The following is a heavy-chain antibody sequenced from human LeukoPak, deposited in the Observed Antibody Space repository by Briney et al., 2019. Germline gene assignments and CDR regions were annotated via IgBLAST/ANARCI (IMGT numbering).Heavy chain of an antibody. J-gene: IGHJ4*02. CDR3: ARERMATIVHYFDY. V-gene: IGHV3-33*08. CDR1: GFTFSSYA. D-gene: IGHD5-24*01. Sequence: GGSVRLSCAASGFTFSSYAMHWVRQAPGKGLEWVAVIWYDGSNKYYADSVKGRFTISRDNSKNTLYLQMNSLRAEDTAVYYCARERMATIVHYFDYWGQGTLVTVSS. CDR2: IWYDGSNK.